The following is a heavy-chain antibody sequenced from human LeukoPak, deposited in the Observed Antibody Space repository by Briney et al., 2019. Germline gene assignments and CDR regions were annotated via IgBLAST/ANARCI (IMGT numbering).Heavy chain of an antibody. CDR3: ARDPDYYGSGSYRSPDY. D-gene: IGHD3-10*01. V-gene: IGHV3-30*04. CDR2: ILSDGKRD. Sequence: PGKPLRLSCAASGFKFSDYNMQWLRQTPGKGLEWLGIILSDGKRDFYADSVKGRFTISRDNSKNTLYLQMNSLRAEDTAVYYCARDPDYYGSGSYRSPDYWGQGTLVTVSS. J-gene: IGHJ4*02. CDR1: GFKFSDYN.